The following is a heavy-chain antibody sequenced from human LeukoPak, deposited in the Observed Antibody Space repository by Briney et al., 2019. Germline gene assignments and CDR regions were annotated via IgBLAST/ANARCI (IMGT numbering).Heavy chain of an antibody. V-gene: IGHV4-30-2*06. D-gene: IGHD2-15*01. CDR3: ARDGGYFDY. J-gene: IGHJ4*02. Sequence: TSETLSLTCAVSGGSISSGGYSWSWIRQSPGKGLEWIGYIYHSGSTYYNPSLKSRVTISVDRSKNQFSLKLSSVTAADTAVYYCARDGGYFDYWGQGTLVTVSS. CDR1: GGSISSGGYS. CDR2: IYHSGST.